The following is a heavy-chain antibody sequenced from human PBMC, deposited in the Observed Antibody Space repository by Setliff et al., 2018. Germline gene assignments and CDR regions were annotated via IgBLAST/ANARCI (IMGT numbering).Heavy chain of an antibody. CDR2: IYYSGST. V-gene: IGHV4-28*01. CDR3: ARKGISALSGAFDM. D-gene: IGHD1-26*01. Sequence: SETLSLTCAVSGYSISSGYYWGWIRQPPGKGLEWIGYIYYSGSTNYNPSLKSRVTMSVDTSKNQFSLKLSSVTAADTAVYYCARKGISALSGAFDMWGQGTMVTVSS. CDR1: GYSISSGYY. J-gene: IGHJ3*02.